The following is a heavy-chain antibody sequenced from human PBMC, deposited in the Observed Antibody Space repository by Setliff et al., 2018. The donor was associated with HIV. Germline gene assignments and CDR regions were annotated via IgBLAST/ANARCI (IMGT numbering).Heavy chain of an antibody. Sequence: PGGSLRLSCAASGFSFSSYWMHWVRQAPGKGLVWVSRVNRDGSSTTYADSAKGRFTISRDNAKNTLYLQMNSLRVEDTAVYYCARDATRGGDMDVWAKGTTVTVSS. CDR1: GFSFSSYW. J-gene: IGHJ6*03. D-gene: IGHD2-15*01. CDR2: VNRDGSST. V-gene: IGHV3-74*01. CDR3: ARDATRGGDMDV.